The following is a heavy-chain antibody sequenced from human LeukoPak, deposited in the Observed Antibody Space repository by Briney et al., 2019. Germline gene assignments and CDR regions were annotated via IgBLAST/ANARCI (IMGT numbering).Heavy chain of an antibody. V-gene: IGHV3-30-3*01. Sequence: GGSLRLSCAVSRNDFTAYAMHWVRQAPGKGLEWVAGISYDGTIKHYGDSVKARVIISRESSKNTVDLRMNSLKSEDTAICYCVRGRQWMVREMGEYWGRGVLVAVSS. CDR1: RNDFTAYA. J-gene: IGHJ4*02. D-gene: IGHD6-19*01. CDR2: ISYDGTIK. CDR3: VRGRQWMVREMGEY.